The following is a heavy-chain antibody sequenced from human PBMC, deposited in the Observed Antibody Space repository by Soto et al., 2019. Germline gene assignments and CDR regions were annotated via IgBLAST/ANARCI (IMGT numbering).Heavy chain of an antibody. CDR2: ISDDGART. D-gene: IGHD2-2*01. Sequence: GGSLRLSCVAFGFVFEVYWMHWVRQVPGKGLEWVSRISDDGARTDYADSVRGRFTISRDNANNALYLQMNALRGEDTAVYFCTRGPRPSSIGTGAVWGRGALVTVSS. J-gene: IGHJ4*02. CDR1: GFVFEVYW. V-gene: IGHV3-74*01. CDR3: TRGPRPSSIGTGAV.